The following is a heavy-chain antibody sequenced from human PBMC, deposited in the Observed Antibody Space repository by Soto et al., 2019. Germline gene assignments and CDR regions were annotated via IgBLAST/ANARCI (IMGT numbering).Heavy chain of an antibody. D-gene: IGHD2-8*01. Sequence: ASVKVSCKVSGNTLTELSMHWVRQAPGKRLEWMGGFDPEDGKIIYTQNFQDRVTMTEDTSTHTAYLELSSLRSEDTAIYCCAMPRGAEDCSNGVCYTVGIWGWVFWGQETL. CDR2: FDPEDGKI. V-gene: IGHV1-24*01. CDR1: GNTLTELS. CDR3: AMPRGAEDCSNGVCYTVGIWGWVF. J-gene: IGHJ4*02.